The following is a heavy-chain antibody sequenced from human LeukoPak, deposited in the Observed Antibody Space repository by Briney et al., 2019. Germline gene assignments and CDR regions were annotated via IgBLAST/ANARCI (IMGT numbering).Heavy chain of an antibody. D-gene: IGHD1-26*01. J-gene: IGHJ4*02. CDR3: AKDPLVGASS. CDR2: ISISGGST. CDR1: GFTFSSYA. V-gene: IGHV3-23*01. Sequence: GSLRLSCSASGFTFSSYAISWVRQAPGKGLEWVSAISISGGSTYYADSVKGRFTISRDNSKNTLYLQMNSLRAEDTAVYYCAKDPLVGASSWGQGTLVTVSS.